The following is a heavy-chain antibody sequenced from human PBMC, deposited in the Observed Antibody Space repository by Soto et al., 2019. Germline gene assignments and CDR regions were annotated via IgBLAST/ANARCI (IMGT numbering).Heavy chain of an antibody. CDR3: AAKLGTTHYFDF. Sequence: PSETLSLTCSVSGGSISSYYWSWIRQPPGKGLEWIGYIFYSGSTNYNPSLKSRVTISVDTSKNQFSLHLNSVTAADTAVYFCAAKLGTTHYFDFWGQGSRVTVSS. D-gene: IGHD7-27*01. CDR2: IFYSGST. V-gene: IGHV4-59*08. J-gene: IGHJ4*02. CDR1: GGSISSYY.